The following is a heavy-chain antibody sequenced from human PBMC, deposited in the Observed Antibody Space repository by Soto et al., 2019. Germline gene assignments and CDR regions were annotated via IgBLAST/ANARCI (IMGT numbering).Heavy chain of an antibody. Sequence: PSETLSLTCTVSGGSISSGGYYWSWIRQHPGKGLEWIGYIYYSGSTYYNPSLKSRVTISVDTSKNQFSLKLSSVTAADTAVYYCARDRYGDYELGGSRGMDVWGQGTTVTVSS. CDR2: IYYSGST. V-gene: IGHV4-31*03. D-gene: IGHD4-17*01. CDR3: ARDRYGDYELGGSRGMDV. J-gene: IGHJ6*02. CDR1: GGSISSGGYY.